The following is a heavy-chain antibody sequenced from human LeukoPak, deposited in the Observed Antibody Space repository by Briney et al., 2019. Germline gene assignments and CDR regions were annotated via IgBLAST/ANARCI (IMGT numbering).Heavy chain of an antibody. V-gene: IGHV1-2*04. CDR3: ARENWGLDY. J-gene: IGHJ4*02. CDR1: GYTFTSYG. Sequence: ASVKVSCKASGYTFTSYGISWVRQAPGQGLEWMGWINPNSGGTNYAQKFQGWVTMTRDTSISTAYMELSRLRSDDTAVYYCARENWGLDYWGQGTLVTVSS. CDR2: INPNSGGT. D-gene: IGHD7-27*01.